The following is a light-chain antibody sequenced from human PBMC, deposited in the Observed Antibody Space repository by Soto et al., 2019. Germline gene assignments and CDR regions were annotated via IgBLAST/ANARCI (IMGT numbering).Light chain of an antibody. Sequence: QSALTQPASVSGSPGQSITISCTGTSSDVGSYNLVSWYQQHPGKAPKLMIYEGSKRPSGVSNRFSGSKSGNTASLTISGLQAEDEADYYCCSYAGSSTHVFGTVTKLTV. CDR3: CSYAGSSTHV. CDR2: EGS. J-gene: IGLJ1*01. CDR1: SSDVGSYNL. V-gene: IGLV2-23*01.